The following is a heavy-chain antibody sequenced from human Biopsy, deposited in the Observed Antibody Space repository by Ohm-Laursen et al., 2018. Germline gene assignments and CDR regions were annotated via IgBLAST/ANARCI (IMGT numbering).Heavy chain of an antibody. CDR1: GFSLSARGMC. D-gene: IGHD6-13*01. CDR3: ARTPILIVSAGLVYRHRRHLQGMDV. CDR2: VDWDDYK. Sequence: TQTLTLTCSFSGFSLSARGMCVRWILQAPGKALEWLARVDWDDYKDYSASLQTKLSISKDTSNDQMVLTVNNVDPADTATYYCARTPILIVSAGLVYRHRRHLQGMDVWGQGSAVTVS. J-gene: IGHJ6*02. V-gene: IGHV2-70*11.